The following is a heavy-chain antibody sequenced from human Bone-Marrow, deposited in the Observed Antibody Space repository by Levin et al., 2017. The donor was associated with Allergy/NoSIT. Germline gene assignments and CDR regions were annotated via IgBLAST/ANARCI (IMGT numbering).Heavy chain of an antibody. D-gene: IGHD4-11*01. Sequence: HSQTLSLTCTVSGASIGSDSLYWSWVRQPPGGGLEWIGYVYYTGFTNYNPSLETRVTLSVVPSKNQFSLEMSSVTAADTAVYYCAKLHEASNSAFDIWGQGTMVTVSS. CDR3: AKLHEASNSAFDI. V-gene: IGHV4-61*01. CDR1: GASIGSDSLY. J-gene: IGHJ3*02. CDR2: VYYTGFT.